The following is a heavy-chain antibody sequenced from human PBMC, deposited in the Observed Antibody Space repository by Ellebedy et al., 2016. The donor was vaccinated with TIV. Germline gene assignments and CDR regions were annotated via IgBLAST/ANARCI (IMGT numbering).Heavy chain of an antibody. V-gene: IGHV1-2*04. Sequence: ASVKVSXXASGYTFTGYYMHWVRQAPGQGLEWMGWINPNSGGTNYAQKFQGWVTMTRDTSTSTVYMELSSLRSEDTAVFYCARGFRNSSSSRHYFDCWGQGTLVTVSA. CDR3: ARGFRNSSSSRHYFDC. CDR2: INPNSGGT. CDR1: GYTFTGYY. D-gene: IGHD6-6*01. J-gene: IGHJ4*02.